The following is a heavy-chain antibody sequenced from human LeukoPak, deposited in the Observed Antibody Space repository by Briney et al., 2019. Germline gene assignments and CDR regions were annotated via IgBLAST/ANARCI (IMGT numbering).Heavy chain of an antibody. J-gene: IGHJ4*02. Sequence: GGSQRLSCAASGFIFSTYSINWVRQAPGKGLEWVSHISSSSSSIYYADSVKGRFSISRDNAKNSLYLQMNSLRDEDTAVYYCARSGYGSRWYFFDHWGQGTLVTVSS. V-gene: IGHV3-48*02. CDR3: ARSGYGSRWYFFDH. CDR1: GFIFSTYS. CDR2: ISSSSSSI. D-gene: IGHD6-13*01.